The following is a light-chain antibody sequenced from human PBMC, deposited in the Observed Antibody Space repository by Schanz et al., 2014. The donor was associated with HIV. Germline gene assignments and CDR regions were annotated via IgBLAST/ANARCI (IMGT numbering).Light chain of an antibody. CDR2: AAS. V-gene: IGKV1-6*01. J-gene: IGKJ2*01. CDR1: QDIRYS. Sequence: AIQMTQSPSSLSASVGDRVTITCRASQDIRYSLDWYQHKPGEAPKLLIYAASSLQSGVPSRFSGSGSGTEFTLTISSLQPEDFATYYCLQYYNYPRTFGQGTRLEV. CDR3: LQYYNYPRT.